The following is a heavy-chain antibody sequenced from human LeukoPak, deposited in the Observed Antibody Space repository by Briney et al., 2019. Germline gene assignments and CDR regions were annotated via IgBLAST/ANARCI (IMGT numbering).Heavy chain of an antibody. Sequence: GSLRLSCAASGFTFSNYGLSWVRQAPGKGLEWVSGITGSGGSTYYADSVKGRFTISRDNSKNTLYLQMNSLRAEDTAIYYCAKRAGDSSSYIFDYWGQGTLVTVSS. CDR3: AKRAGDSSSYIFDY. V-gene: IGHV3-23*01. J-gene: IGHJ4*02. D-gene: IGHD6-13*01. CDR2: ITGSGGST. CDR1: GFTFSNYG.